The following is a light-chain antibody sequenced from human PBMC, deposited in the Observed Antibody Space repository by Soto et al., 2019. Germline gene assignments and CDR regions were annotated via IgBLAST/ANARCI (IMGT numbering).Light chain of an antibody. CDR1: QSVSNNY. J-gene: IGKJ4*01. V-gene: IGKV3-20*01. CDR2: GAS. Sequence: EIVLTQSPGTLSLSPGERATLSCRASQSVSNNYLAWYQQKPGQAPRLLIYGASNRATGIPDRFSGSGSGTDFTLTISRLEPEDFAVYYCQQYGSSPHFGGGTKVDIK. CDR3: QQYGSSPH.